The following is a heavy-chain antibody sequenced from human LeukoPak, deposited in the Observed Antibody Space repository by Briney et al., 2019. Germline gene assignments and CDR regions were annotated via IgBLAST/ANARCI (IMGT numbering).Heavy chain of an antibody. D-gene: IGHD3-9*01. V-gene: IGHV4-4*07. Sequence: PSETLSLTCTVSGGSISSYYWGWIRQPAGKGLEWIGRIYTSGSTNYNPSLKSRVTMSVDTSKNQFSLKLSSVTAADTAVYYCARDYDILTGENWFDPWGQGTLVTVSS. J-gene: IGHJ5*02. CDR2: IYTSGST. CDR1: GGSISSYY. CDR3: ARDYDILTGENWFDP.